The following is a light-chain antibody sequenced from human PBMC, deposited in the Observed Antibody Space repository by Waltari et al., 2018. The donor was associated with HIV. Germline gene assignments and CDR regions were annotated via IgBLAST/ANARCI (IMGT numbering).Light chain of an antibody. V-gene: IGLV1-47*01. J-gene: IGLJ1*01. CDR1: RSDIGSNY. CDR2: RKN. Sequence: QSVLTQPPSASGTPGQTVTISCSGARSDIGSNYVYWYQHLPGTAPKLLIYRKNQRPSGVPDRFSASKSGTSASLAISGLRSEDEADYYCAAWDVSLRGAYVFGTGTKVAVL. CDR3: AAWDVSLRGAYV.